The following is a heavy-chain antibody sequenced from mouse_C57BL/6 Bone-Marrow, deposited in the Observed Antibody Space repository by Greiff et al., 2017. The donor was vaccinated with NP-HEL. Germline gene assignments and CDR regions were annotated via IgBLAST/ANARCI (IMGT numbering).Heavy chain of an antibody. CDR3: TIRDLYYGSRGIWFAY. J-gene: IGHJ3*01. D-gene: IGHD1-1*01. Sequence: EVQLQQSGTVLARPGASVKMSCKTSGYTFTSYWMHWVKQRPGQGLEWIWAIYPGNSDTSYNQQFKGKAKLTAVTSASTTYIGLSSLTNEDSAVYYCTIRDLYYGSRGIWFAYWGQGTLVTVSA. CDR1: GYTFTSYW. CDR2: IYPGNSDT. V-gene: IGHV1-5*01.